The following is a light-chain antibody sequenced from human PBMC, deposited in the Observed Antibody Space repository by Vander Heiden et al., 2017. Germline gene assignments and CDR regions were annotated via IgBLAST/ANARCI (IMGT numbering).Light chain of an antibody. CDR1: QNIDLW. J-gene: IGKJ1*01. V-gene: IGKV1-5*03. CDR3: QQYDKSWT. CDR2: KAS. Sequence: DVRLTQSPSSLSASVGDRVTISCRANQNIDLWLAWYQQRPGNAPQLMFYKASTLQSGVPLRISGSGSGTEFSLTISNLQPEDSAIYYCQQYDKSWTFGPETRVQVK.